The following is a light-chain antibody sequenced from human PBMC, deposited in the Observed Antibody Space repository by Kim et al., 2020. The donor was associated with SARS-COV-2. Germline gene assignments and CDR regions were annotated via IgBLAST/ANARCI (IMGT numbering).Light chain of an antibody. CDR2: QDS. V-gene: IGLV3-1*01. J-gene: IGLJ3*02. Sequence: SYELTQPPSVSVSPGQTASITCSGDKLGDKYACWYQQKPGQSPVLVIYQDSKRPSGIPERFSGSISGNTATLTISGTQAMDEADYYCQAWDSSTAVFCGGTQLTVL. CDR3: QAWDSSTAV. CDR1: KLGDKY.